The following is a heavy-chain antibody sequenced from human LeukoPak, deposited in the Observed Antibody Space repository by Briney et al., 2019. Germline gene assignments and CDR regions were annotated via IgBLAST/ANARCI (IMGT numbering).Heavy chain of an antibody. CDR1: GFTFSSSW. CDR2: INSDGSST. D-gene: IGHD5-24*01. Sequence: PGGTLRLSRAASGFTFSSSWMHGVRQAPGKGLVWVSRINSDGSSTSYADSVKGRFTNSRDNAKNTLYLQRNSLRAEDTAVYFCGRDCGGDGYNYGVAFYIWGHGAMVTVSS. V-gene: IGHV3-74*01. CDR3: GRDCGGDGYNYGVAFYI. J-gene: IGHJ3*02.